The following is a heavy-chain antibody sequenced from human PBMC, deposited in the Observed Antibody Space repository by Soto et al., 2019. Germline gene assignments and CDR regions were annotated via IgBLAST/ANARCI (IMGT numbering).Heavy chain of an antibody. Sequence: GGSLRLSCAASGFTFSSYGMHWVRQAPGKGLEWVAVISYDGSNKYYADSVKGRFTISRDNSKNTLYLQMNSLRAEDTAVYYYAKDRDNKRYYYYGMDVWGQGTTVTVSS. D-gene: IGHD3-10*01. CDR3: AKDRDNKRYYYYGMDV. CDR2: ISYDGSNK. J-gene: IGHJ6*02. V-gene: IGHV3-30*18. CDR1: GFTFSSYG.